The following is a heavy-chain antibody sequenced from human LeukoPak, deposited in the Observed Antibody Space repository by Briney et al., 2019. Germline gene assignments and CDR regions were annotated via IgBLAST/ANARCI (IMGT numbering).Heavy chain of an antibody. V-gene: IGHV4-39*01. CDR2: IYYSGST. CDR3: ARQWGTMIVVVAFDI. CDR1: GGSISSSSYY. D-gene: IGHD3-22*01. J-gene: IGHJ3*02. Sequence: SETLSLTCTVSGGSISSSSYYWGWIRQPPGKGLEWIGSIYYSGSTYYNPCLKSRVTISVDTSKYQFSLKLSSVTAADTAVYYCARQWGTMIVVVAFDIWGQGTMVTVSS.